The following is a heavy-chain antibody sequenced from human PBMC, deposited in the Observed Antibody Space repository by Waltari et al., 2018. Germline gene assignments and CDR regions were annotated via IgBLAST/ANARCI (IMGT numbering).Heavy chain of an antibody. D-gene: IGHD3-10*01. CDR2: IYPGATP. CDR3: ARIYGSGTFIYMDV. J-gene: IGHJ6*03. V-gene: IGHV4-4*07. Sequence: QVQLQESGPGLVKTSETLSLTCTVSGGSIISYYWSWIRQPAGKGLEWIGRIYPGATPYYNPSLQTRIMMSVDTSQNQFSLNLSSVTAADTAVYYCARIYGSGTFIYMDVWGKGTTVTVSS. CDR1: GGSIISYY.